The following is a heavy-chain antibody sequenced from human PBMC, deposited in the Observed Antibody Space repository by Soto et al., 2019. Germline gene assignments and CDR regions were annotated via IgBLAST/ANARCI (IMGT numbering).Heavy chain of an antibody. CDR1: RVAFSKFI. D-gene: IGHD6-19*01. J-gene: IGHJ6*02. CDR3: AKVRYSSPMGYYYGMDV. CDR2: IIPIFGTA. Sequence: QAQLEQSGGEVKKPGSSVKVSCKASRVAFSKFIVTWVRQAPGLGLEWVGGIIPIFGTANYAQKFQGIVTITADESTSTSYMEVNNLRSEDTAVYYCAKVRYSSPMGYYYGMDVWGQGTTVTVSS. V-gene: IGHV1-69*01.